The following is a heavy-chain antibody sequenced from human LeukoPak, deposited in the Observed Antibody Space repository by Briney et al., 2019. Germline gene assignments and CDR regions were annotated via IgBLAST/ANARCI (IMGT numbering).Heavy chain of an antibody. CDR1: GYTFTGYY. J-gene: IGHJ4*02. CDR2: INPNSGGT. V-gene: IGHV1-2*02. D-gene: IGHD3-3*01. CDR3: ARVTIFGVVRAPLDY. Sequence: ASVKVSCKASGYTFTGYYMHWVRQASGQGLEWMGWINPNSGGTNYAQKFQGRVTMTRDTSISTAYMELSRLRSDDTAVYYCARVTIFGVVRAPLDYWGQGTLVTVSS.